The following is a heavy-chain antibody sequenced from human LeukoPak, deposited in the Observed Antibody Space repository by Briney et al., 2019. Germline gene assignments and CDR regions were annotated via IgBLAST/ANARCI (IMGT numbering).Heavy chain of an antibody. J-gene: IGHJ6*03. CDR3: ARRSIAAPYYYYYMDV. CDR2: IIPIFGTA. V-gene: IGHV1-69*05. CDR1: GGTFSSYA. D-gene: IGHD6-6*01. Sequence: SVKVSCKASGGTFSSYAISWVRQTPGQGLEWMGGIIPIFGTANYAQKFQGRVTITTDESTSTAYMELSSLRSEDTAVYYCARRSIAAPYYYYYMDVWGKGTTVTVSS.